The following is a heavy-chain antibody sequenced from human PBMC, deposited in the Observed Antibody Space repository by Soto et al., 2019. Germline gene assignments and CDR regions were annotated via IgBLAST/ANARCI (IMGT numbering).Heavy chain of an antibody. CDR2: IIPVFGTA. CDR3: ASGASRWYPYFFDS. Sequence: QVQLVQSGAEVKKPGSSVKVSCKATGVVLSSYAISWMRQAPGQGLEWVGAIIPVFGTADYAQKFQGRVTMTADKSADTVYMELSSLRSDDTAVYFCASGASRWYPYFFDSWAQGTLVTVSS. D-gene: IGHD6-13*01. CDR1: GVVLSSYA. V-gene: IGHV1-69*06. J-gene: IGHJ4*02.